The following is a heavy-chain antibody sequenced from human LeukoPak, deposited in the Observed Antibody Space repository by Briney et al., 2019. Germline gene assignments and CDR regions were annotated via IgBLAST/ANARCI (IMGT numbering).Heavy chain of an antibody. V-gene: IGHV4-30-4*01. CDR1: GGSISSGDYY. J-gene: IGHJ4*02. CDR3: ARHGYYYDSSGYFDY. D-gene: IGHD3-22*01. Sequence: SQTLSLTCTVSGGSISSGDYYWSWIRQPPGKGLEWIGYIYYSGSTNYNPSLKSRVTISVDTSKNQFSLKLSSVTAADTAVYYCARHGYYYDSSGYFDYWGQGTLVTVSS. CDR2: IYYSGST.